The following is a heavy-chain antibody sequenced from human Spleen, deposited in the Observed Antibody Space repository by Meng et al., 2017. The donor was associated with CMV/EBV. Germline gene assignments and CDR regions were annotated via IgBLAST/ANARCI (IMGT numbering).Heavy chain of an antibody. J-gene: IGHJ4*02. V-gene: IGHV4-30-4*01. D-gene: IGHD2-21*01. CDR1: GGSMSSGNYY. Sequence: GQLQESGPGLVQPSQILSLSCPVAGGSMSSGNYYWSWIRQPPGKGLEWIGYIHHSGSAYYNPSLKSRVSISVDTSKNQFSLNLNSMTAADTAVYYCASFDHIPRRNYFDYWGQGTLVTVSS. CDR2: IHHSGSA. CDR3: ASFDHIPRRNYFDY.